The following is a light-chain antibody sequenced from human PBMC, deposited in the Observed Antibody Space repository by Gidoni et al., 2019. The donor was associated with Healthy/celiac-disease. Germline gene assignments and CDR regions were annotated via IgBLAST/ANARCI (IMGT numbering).Light chain of an antibody. CDR2: AAS. J-gene: IGKJ4*01. CDR3: QQSYRTPPA. Sequence: DIQMPQSPSSLSASVGARVTITCRASQSLSSYLNWYQQKPGKAPKLLIYAASSLQSGVPSRFSGSGSGTDFTLTISSLQPEDFATYYCQQSYRTPPAFGGGTKVEIK. CDR1: QSLSSY. V-gene: IGKV1-39*01.